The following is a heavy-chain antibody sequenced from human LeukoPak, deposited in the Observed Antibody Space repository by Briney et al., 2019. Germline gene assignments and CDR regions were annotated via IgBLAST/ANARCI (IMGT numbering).Heavy chain of an antibody. Sequence: PGGSLRLSCAASGFTFSDYSMNWVRQAPGKGLEWVSYISDTSNTKYYADSVKGRFTISRDNAKNSVYLQVNSLRDEDTAVYYCARDYDAVVVADPLWFDPWGQGTLVTVSS. CDR1: GFTFSDYS. CDR2: ISDTSNTK. D-gene: IGHD2-15*01. CDR3: ARDYDAVVVADPLWFDP. J-gene: IGHJ5*02. V-gene: IGHV3-48*02.